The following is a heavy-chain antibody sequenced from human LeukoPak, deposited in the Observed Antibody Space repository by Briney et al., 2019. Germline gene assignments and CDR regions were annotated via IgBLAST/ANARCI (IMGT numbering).Heavy chain of an antibody. CDR3: AREHYGSGSYYNLYYFDY. CDR2: IYYSGST. V-gene: IGHV4-59*01. CDR1: GGSISSYY. J-gene: IGHJ4*02. Sequence: PSETLSLTCTVSGGSISSYYWRWIRQPPGKGLEWIGYIYYSGSTNYNPSLKSRVTISVDTSKNQFSLKLSSVTAADTAVYYCAREHYGSGSYYNLYYFDYWGQGTLVTVSS. D-gene: IGHD3-10*01.